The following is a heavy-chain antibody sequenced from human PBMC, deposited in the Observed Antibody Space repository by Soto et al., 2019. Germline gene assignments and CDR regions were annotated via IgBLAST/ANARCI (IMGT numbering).Heavy chain of an antibody. Sequence: QVQLVQSGAEEKKPGASVKVSCKASGYTFTSYAMHWVRQAPGQRLEWMGWINAGNGNTKYSQKFQGRVTITRDTSAGTAYMDLSSLRSEDTTVYYCATSIVVVTALDYWGQGPLVTVSS. J-gene: IGHJ4*02. CDR3: ATSIVVVTALDY. V-gene: IGHV1-3*05. CDR2: INAGNGNT. D-gene: IGHD2-21*02. CDR1: GYTFTSYA.